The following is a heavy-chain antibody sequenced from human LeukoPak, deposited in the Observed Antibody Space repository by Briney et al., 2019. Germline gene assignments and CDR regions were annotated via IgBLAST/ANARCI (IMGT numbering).Heavy chain of an antibody. CDR1: GDFISSSSYY. D-gene: IGHD3-22*01. Sequence: PSETLSLTCTVSGDFISSSSYYWGWIRQPPGKGLEWIGDIYYTGKTYYNPSLKSRVFISIDPSKNYFSLNLNFVTAADTADYYCSRRRYYDSTGYFEWGRGSLVTVSS. V-gene: IGHV4-39*02. CDR3: SRRRYYDSTGYFE. J-gene: IGHJ1*01. CDR2: IYYTGKT.